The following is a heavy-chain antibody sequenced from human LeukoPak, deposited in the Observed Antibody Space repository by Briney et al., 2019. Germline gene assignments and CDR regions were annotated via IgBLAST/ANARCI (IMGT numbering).Heavy chain of an antibody. D-gene: IGHD5-24*01. CDR1: VGTFSSYA. CDR2: IIPILGIA. CDR3: ARSYRDGYTMPY. V-gene: IGHV1-69*04. Sequence: ASVKVSCKASVGTFSSYAIRWVRQAPGQGLEWMGRIIPILGIANYAQKFQGRVTITADKSTSTAYMELSSLRSEDTAVYYCARSYRDGYTMPYWGQGTLVTVSS. J-gene: IGHJ4*02.